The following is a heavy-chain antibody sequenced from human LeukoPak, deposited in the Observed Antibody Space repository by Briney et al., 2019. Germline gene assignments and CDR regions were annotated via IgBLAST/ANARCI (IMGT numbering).Heavy chain of an antibody. CDR3: ARWNYDILTGYFDY. CDR1: GYTFTGYY. J-gene: IGHJ4*02. Sequence: ASVKVSCKASGYTFTGYYMHWVRQAPGQGLEWMGWINPNSGGTNYAQKFQGRVTMTRDTSISTAYMELSRLRSDDTAVYYCARWNYDILTGYFDYWGQGTLVTVSS. D-gene: IGHD3-9*01. V-gene: IGHV1-2*02. CDR2: INPNSGGT.